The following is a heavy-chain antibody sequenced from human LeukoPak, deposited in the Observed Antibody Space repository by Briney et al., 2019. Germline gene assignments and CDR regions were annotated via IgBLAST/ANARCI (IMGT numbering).Heavy chain of an antibody. D-gene: IGHD1-26*01. CDR2: IRSDGTNE. CDR1: GFTFTNYV. J-gene: IGHJ6*03. V-gene: IGHV3-30*02. CDR3: ARDPYSGSYSAYYYYYMDV. Sequence: GGSLRLSCVASGFTFTNYVIHWVRQAPGKGLEWVAFIRSDGTNEYSTDYVQGRFTISRDNSQNTLYLQMNSLRAEDTAVYYCARDPYSGSYSAYYYYYMDVWGKGTTVTDSS.